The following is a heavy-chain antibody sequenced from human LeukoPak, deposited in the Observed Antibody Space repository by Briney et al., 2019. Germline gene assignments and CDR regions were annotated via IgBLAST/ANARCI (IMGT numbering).Heavy chain of an antibody. D-gene: IGHD3-22*01. Sequence: ASVKVSCKASGYTFTSYGISWVRQAPGQGLEWMGWISAYNGNTNYAQKLQGRVTMTTYTSTSTAYMELRSLRSDDTAVYYCARMGNYYDSSGSYDAFDIWGQGTMVTVSS. CDR2: ISAYNGNT. J-gene: IGHJ3*02. CDR3: ARMGNYYDSSGSYDAFDI. CDR1: GYTFTSYG. V-gene: IGHV1-18*01.